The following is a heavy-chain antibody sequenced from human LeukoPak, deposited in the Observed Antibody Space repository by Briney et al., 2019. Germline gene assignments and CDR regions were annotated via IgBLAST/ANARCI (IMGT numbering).Heavy chain of an antibody. Sequence: ASVKVSCKASGYTFTGYYMHWVRPAPGQGLEWMGWINPNSGGTNYAQKFQGRVTMTRDTSISTAYMELSRLRSDDTAVYYCARLLLGVARDWGQGTLVTVSS. CDR3: ARLLLGVARD. J-gene: IGHJ4*02. D-gene: IGHD3-3*01. CDR2: INPNSGGT. CDR1: GYTFTGYY. V-gene: IGHV1-2*02.